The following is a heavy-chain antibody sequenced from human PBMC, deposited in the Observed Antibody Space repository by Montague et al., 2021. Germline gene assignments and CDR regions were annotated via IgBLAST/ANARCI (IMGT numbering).Heavy chain of an antibody. Sequence: SETLSLTCTVSGGSVSSYYWSWIRQPPGKGLEWIGYIYNSGRTNYNPSLKSRVTIPVDTSKNQFSLRLSSVTAADTAVYYCARDVYSSGWSGYGMDVWGQGTTVTVPS. CDR1: GGSVSSYY. CDR3: ARDVYSSGWSGYGMDV. D-gene: IGHD6-19*01. V-gene: IGHV4-59*02. CDR2: IYNSGRT. J-gene: IGHJ6*02.